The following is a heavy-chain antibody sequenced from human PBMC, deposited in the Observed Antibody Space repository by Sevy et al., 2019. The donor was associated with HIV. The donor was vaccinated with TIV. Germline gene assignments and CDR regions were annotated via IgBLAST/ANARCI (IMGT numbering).Heavy chain of an antibody. CDR2: ISSSGSTI. CDR3: AKYRYSYVPHYYFDY. V-gene: IGHV3-11*01. J-gene: IGHJ4*02. Sequence: GGSLRLSCAASGFTFSDYYMSWIRQAPGKGLEWVSYISSSGSTIYYADSVKGRFTISRDNAKNSLYLQMNSLRAEDTAMYYCAKYRYSYVPHYYFDYWGQGTLVTVSS. CDR1: GFTFSDYY. D-gene: IGHD5-18*01.